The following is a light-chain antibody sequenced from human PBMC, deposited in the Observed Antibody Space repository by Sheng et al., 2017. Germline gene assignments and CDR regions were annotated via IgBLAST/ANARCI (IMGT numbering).Light chain of an antibody. CDR1: RLGTKY. CDR2: QDK. CDR3: QAWDSSTVV. J-gene: IGLJ2*01. V-gene: IGLV3-1*01. Sequence: SYDLTQPPSVSVSPGQTASISCSGERLGTKYICWYQQKPGQSPVLVIFQDKKRPSGIPERFSGSNSGNTATLTISGTQAMDEADYYCQAWDSSTVVFGGGTKLTVL.